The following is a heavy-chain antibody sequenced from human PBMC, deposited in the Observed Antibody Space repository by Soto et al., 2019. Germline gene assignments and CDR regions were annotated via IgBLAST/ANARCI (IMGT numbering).Heavy chain of an antibody. D-gene: IGHD2-15*01. CDR3: ATTKEDSNYFYYMDV. V-gene: IGHV1-69*02. CDR1: GGSFSSYT. CDR2: IVPILGIT. Sequence: QVQLVQSGAEVKKPGASVKVSCTTSGGSFSSYTFSWVRQVPGQGLEWMGRIVPILGITNYAQKFQGRVTLSADKSTSTVYMDLSSLKSEDTAIYYCATTKEDSNYFYYMDVWGSGTPVTVSS. J-gene: IGHJ6*03.